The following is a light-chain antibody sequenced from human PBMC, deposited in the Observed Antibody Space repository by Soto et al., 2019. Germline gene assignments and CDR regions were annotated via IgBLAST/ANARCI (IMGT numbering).Light chain of an antibody. CDR3: SSYTSSSSFV. V-gene: IGLV2-14*01. Sequence: QSALTQPASVSGSPGQSITISCTGTSSDVGIYNSVSWYQQYPGNAPRLMIHDVSNRPSGVSNRFSGSKSGNTASLTISGLQDEDEADYCCSSYTSSSSFVFGSGTKLTVL. CDR2: DVS. CDR1: SSDVGIYNS. J-gene: IGLJ1*01.